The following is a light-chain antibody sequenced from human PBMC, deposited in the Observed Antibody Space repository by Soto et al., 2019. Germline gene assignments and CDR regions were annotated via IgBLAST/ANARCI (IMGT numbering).Light chain of an antibody. J-gene: IGKJ1*01. Sequence: AIRMTPSPSSFSASTEDRVTITCRAAQGISSHSAWYEQKPGKAPKLLIYAASNLQSGFPSRFRGSGSVTDFNLTISGMQSEDFTTSNCQQDYSNPRWFGQGTKVEIK. V-gene: IGKV1-8*01. CDR2: AAS. CDR3: QQDYSNPRW. CDR1: QGISSH.